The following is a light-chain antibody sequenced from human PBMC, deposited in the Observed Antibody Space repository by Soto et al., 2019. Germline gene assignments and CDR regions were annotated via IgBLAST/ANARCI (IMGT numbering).Light chain of an antibody. Sequence: DIPMTQSPSSLSASVGDTVTISCRASQNIRNYLNWYQQKPGKAPKLLIYTASSLHSGVPSRFSGSGYGTDFSLTISSLQPEDFATYYCQQSSSTLITFGQRTRLEIK. CDR2: TAS. J-gene: IGKJ5*01. CDR1: QNIRNY. V-gene: IGKV1-39*01. CDR3: QQSSSTLIT.